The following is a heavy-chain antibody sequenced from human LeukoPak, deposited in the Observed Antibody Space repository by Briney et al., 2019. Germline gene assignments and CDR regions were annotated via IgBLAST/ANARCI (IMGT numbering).Heavy chain of an antibody. J-gene: IGHJ4*02. CDR1: GFTFDDYA. CDR2: ISWNSGSI. CDR3: AKDPYQTYRQYGSARPDY. V-gene: IGHV3-9*01. Sequence: PGGSLRLSCAASGFTFDDYAMHWVRHAPGKGLEWVSGISWNSGSIGYADSVKGRFTISRDNAKNSLYLQMNSLRAEDTAVYYCAKDPYQTYRQYGSARPDYWGQGTLVTVSS. D-gene: IGHD3-10*01.